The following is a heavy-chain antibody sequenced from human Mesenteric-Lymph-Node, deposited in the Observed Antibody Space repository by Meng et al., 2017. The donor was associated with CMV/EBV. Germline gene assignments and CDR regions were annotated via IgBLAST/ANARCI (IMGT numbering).Heavy chain of an antibody. D-gene: IGHD6-19*01. Sequence: HVQVRESAPEREKPSAPLHLTCTVSGYSITSFHFWGLIRQPPGRGLGWSESVHYTGSTYYSPSLKSRVTVSVDTSKNQFSLRLTSVTAADTAVYYCARPFPAWQSPRLDPFGDWGQGTLVTVSS. CDR2: VHYTGST. CDR1: GYSITSFHF. V-gene: IGHV4-38-2*02. CDR3: ARPFPAWQSPRLDPFGD. J-gene: IGHJ4*02.